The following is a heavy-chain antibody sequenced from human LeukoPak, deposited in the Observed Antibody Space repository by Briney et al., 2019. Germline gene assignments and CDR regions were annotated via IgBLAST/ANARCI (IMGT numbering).Heavy chain of an antibody. J-gene: IGHJ6*02. V-gene: IGHV3-23*01. CDR2: IGGSGTST. CDR1: GFAFKTYA. D-gene: IGHD7-27*01. CDR3: AKTSLGHAPYYYTMDV. Sequence: GGSLRLSCAASGFAFKTYAMNWVRQAPGKGLECVSAIGGSGTSTFSADSLKDRFIISRDNSKNTLYLQMNSLRAEDTAVYYCAKTSLGHAPYYYTMDVWGQGTTVTASS.